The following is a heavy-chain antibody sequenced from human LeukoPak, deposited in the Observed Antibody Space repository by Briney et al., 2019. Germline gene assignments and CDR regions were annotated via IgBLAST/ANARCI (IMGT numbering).Heavy chain of an antibody. CDR2: INPNSGGT. CDR1: GSTFTGYY. V-gene: IGHV1-2*02. J-gene: IGHJ4*02. CDR3: ARVWSRPVATLTSSLGY. Sequence: GASVKVSCKASGSTFTGYYMHWVRQAPGQGLEWMGWINPNSGGTNYAQKFRGRVTMTRDTSISTAYMELSRLRSDDTAVYYCARVWSRPVATLTSSLGYWGQGTLVTVSS. D-gene: IGHD6-19*01.